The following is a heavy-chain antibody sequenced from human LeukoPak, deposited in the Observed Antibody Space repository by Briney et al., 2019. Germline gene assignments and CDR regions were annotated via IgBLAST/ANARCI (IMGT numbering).Heavy chain of an antibody. V-gene: IGHV4-39*07. J-gene: IGHJ4*02. D-gene: IGHD5-18*01. CDR3: ARGYSYGPLSYFDY. Sequence: SEALSLTCTVSGGSISSSSYYWGWIRQPPGEGLEWIGSIYYSGSTYYNPSLKSRVTISVDTSKNQFSLKLSSVTAADTAVYYCARGYSYGPLSYFDYWGQGTLVTVSS. CDR2: IYYSGST. CDR1: GGSISSSSYY.